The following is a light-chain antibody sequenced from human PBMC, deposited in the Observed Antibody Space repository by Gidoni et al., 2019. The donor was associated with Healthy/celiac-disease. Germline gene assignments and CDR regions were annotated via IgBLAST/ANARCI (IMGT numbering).Light chain of an antibody. Sequence: DIQMTQSPASLSASVGDRVTITCRASQSISSYLNWYQQKPGKAPQLLLYAASSLQSGVPSRFSGSGSWTDFTLTISSLQPEDFAPYYCQQSYSTPQFTFGPGTKVDIK. CDR2: AAS. J-gene: IGKJ3*01. CDR3: QQSYSTPQFT. V-gene: IGKV1-39*01. CDR1: QSISSY.